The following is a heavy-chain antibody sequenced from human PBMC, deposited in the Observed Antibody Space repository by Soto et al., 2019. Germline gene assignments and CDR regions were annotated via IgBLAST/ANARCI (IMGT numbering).Heavy chain of an antibody. CDR2: INPNSGGT. V-gene: IGHV1-2*04. D-gene: IGHD3-10*01. Sequence: ASVKVSCKASGYTFTGYYMHWVRQAPGQGLEWMGWINPNSGGTNYAQKFQGWVTMTRDTSISTAYMELSRLRSDDTAVYYCARMVERSSGMDVWGQGTTVTVSS. CDR1: GYTFTGYY. J-gene: IGHJ6*02. CDR3: ARMVERSSGMDV.